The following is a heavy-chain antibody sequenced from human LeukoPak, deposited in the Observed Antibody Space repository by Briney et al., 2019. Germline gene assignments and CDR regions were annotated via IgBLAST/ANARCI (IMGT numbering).Heavy chain of an antibody. CDR1: GGTFGSYA. J-gene: IGHJ4*02. V-gene: IGHV1-69*13. D-gene: IGHD2-15*01. CDR3: ARVDQLGYCSGGSCPTYFDY. CDR2: IIPFFGTA. Sequence: SVKVSCKASGGTFGSYAISWVRQAPGQGLEWMGGIIPFFGTANYAQKFQGGVTITADESTSTAYMELSSLRSEDTAVYYCARVDQLGYCSGGSCPTYFDYWGQGTLVTVSS.